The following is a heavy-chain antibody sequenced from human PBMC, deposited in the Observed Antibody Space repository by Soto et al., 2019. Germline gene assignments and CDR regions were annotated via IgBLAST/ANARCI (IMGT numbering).Heavy chain of an antibody. CDR3: AGGGDPEYGMDV. V-gene: IGHV4-30-2*05. Sequence: SSETLSLTCAVSGGSISSGGYSWGWIRQPPGKGLEWIGYMYHSGSTYYNPSLKSRVTISVDTSKNQFSLKLSSVTVADTAVYYCAGGGDPEYGMDVWGQGTTVTVSS. CDR1: GGSISSGGYS. D-gene: IGHD3-16*01. J-gene: IGHJ6*02. CDR2: MYHSGST.